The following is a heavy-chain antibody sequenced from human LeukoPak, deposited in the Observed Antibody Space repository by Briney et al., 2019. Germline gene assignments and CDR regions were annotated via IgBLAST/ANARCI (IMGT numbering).Heavy chain of an antibody. CDR3: ATSYSVLMWGGFDP. V-gene: IGHV4-39*01. Sequence: PSETLSLTCTVSGGSISSSSYYWGWLRQPPGKGLEWIGSIYYSGSTYYNPSLKSRVTISVDTSKNQFSLKLSSVTAADTAVYYCATSYSVLMWGGFDPWGQGTLVTVSS. CDR1: GGSISSSSYY. D-gene: IGHD2-8*01. J-gene: IGHJ5*02. CDR2: IYYSGST.